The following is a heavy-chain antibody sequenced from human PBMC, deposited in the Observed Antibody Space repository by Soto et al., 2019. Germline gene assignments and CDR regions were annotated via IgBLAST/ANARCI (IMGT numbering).Heavy chain of an antibody. D-gene: IGHD2-2*01. V-gene: IGHV3-23*01. CDR2: ISGSGGST. CDR1: GFTFSSYA. CDR3: AKNAVLPGHYFDP. Sequence: EVQLLESGGGLVQPGGSLRLSCAASGFTFSSYAMSWVRQAPGKGLEWVSAISGSGGSTYYADSVKGRFTISRDNSKNTLHLQMTSLRAEDPAVYYCAKNAVLPGHYFDPWGQGTLVTVSS. J-gene: IGHJ5*02.